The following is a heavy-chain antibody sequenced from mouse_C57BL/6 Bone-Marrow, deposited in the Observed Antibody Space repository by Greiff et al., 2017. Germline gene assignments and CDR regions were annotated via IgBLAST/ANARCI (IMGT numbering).Heavy chain of an antibody. J-gene: IGHJ4*01. V-gene: IGHV1-15*01. Sequence: VQLVESGAELVRPGASVTLSCKASGYTFTDYEMHWVKQTPVHGLEWIGAIDPETGGTAYNQKFKGKAILTADKSSSTAYMERRSLTSEDSAVYYCTRNEMDYWGQGTSVTVSS. CDR1: GYTFTDYE. CDR2: IDPETGGT. CDR3: TRNEMDY.